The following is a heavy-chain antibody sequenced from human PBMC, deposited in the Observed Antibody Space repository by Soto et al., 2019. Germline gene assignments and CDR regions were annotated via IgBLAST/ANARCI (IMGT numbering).Heavy chain of an antibody. CDR2: ISWNSGSI. CDR3: AKAYSSSFRSIWFDP. Sequence: GGSLRLSCAASGFTFDDYAMHWVRQAPGKGLEWVSGISWNSGSIGYADSVKGRFTISRDNAKNSLYLQMNSLRAEDTALYYCAKAYSSSFRSIWFDPWGQGTLVTVSS. CDR1: GFTFDDYA. D-gene: IGHD6-6*01. J-gene: IGHJ5*02. V-gene: IGHV3-9*01.